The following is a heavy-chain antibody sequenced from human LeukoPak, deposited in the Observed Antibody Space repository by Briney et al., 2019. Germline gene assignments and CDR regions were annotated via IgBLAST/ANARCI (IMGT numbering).Heavy chain of an antibody. J-gene: IGHJ4*02. D-gene: IGHD2-21*02. CDR2: INPNSGGT. Sequence: ASVKASCKASGYTFTGYYMHWVRQAPGQGLEWMGWINPNSGGTNYAQKFQGRVTMTRDTSISTAYMELSRLRSDDTAVYYCARALAYCGGDCYFDYWGQGTLVTVSS. CDR1: GYTFTGYY. V-gene: IGHV1-2*02. CDR3: ARALAYCGGDCYFDY.